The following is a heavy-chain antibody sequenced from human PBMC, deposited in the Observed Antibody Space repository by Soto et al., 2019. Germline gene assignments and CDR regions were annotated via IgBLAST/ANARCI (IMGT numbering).Heavy chain of an antibody. J-gene: IGHJ4*02. V-gene: IGHV1-69*01. D-gene: IGHD5-18*01. CDR2: IITAFGTT. Sequence: QVQLVQSGPELKKPGSSVKVSCKASGATFKSYVITWVRQAPGQGLEWLGGIITAFGTTSYAQNFQDRLTITADEAATTDHMELSSLTSDDTAMYYCTRSYGYTFGGSLDNWGQGTLVTVSS. CDR3: TRSYGYTFGGSLDN. CDR1: GATFKSYV.